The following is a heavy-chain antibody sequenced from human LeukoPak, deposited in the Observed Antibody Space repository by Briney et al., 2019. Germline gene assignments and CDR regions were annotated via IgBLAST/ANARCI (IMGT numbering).Heavy chain of an antibody. D-gene: IGHD3-22*01. Sequence: GGSLRLSCSASGFTFSSYAIHWVPHPPLKRLEYVLAISSNGCSTYHADSVRGRFTISRDNPKNTLYLQMSSLRAEDTAVYYCVKGPCTSSSCFLDYWGQGTLVTVSS. CDR1: GFTFSSYA. J-gene: IGHJ4*02. CDR3: VKGPCTSSSCFLDY. CDR2: ISSNGCST. V-gene: IGHV3-64D*06.